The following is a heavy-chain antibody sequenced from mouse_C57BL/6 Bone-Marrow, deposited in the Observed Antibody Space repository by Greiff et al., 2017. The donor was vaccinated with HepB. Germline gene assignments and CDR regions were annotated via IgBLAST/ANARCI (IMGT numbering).Heavy chain of an antibody. V-gene: IGHV5-4*01. CDR2: ISDGGSYT. CDR3: GRDWDYGSSFPYAMDY. CDR1: GFTFSSYA. Sequence: EVKLMESGGGLVKPGGSLKLSCAASGFTFSSYAMSWVRQTPEKRLEWVATISDGGSYTYYPDNVKGRITISRDNAKNNLYLQMSHLKSEDTAMYFCGRDWDYGSSFPYAMDYWGQGTSVTVSS. D-gene: IGHD1-1*01. J-gene: IGHJ4*01.